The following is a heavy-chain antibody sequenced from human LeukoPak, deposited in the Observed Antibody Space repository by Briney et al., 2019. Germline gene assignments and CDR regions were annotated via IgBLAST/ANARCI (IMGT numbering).Heavy chain of an antibody. J-gene: IGHJ4*02. CDR3: VPDYGDYVAFDY. Sequence: ASVKVSCKASGYTFTGYYMHWVRQAPGQGLEWMGWINPNSGGTNYAQKFQGRVTMTRDTSISTAYMELSRLRSDDTAVYYCVPDYGDYVAFDYWGQGTLVTVSS. V-gene: IGHV1-2*02. D-gene: IGHD4-17*01. CDR2: INPNSGGT. CDR1: GYTFTGYY.